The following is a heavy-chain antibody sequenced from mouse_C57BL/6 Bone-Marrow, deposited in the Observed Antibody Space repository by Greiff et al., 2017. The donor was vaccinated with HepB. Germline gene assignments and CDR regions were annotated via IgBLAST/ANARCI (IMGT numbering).Heavy chain of an antibody. V-gene: IGHV1-55*01. J-gene: IGHJ1*03. D-gene: IGHD1-1*01. CDR3: ARGNYYGSSYLYWYFDV. Sequence: QVHVKQPGAELVKPGASVKMSCKASGYTFTSYWITWVKQRPGQGLEWIGDIYPGSGSTNYNEKFKSKATLTVDTSSSTAYMQLSSLTSEDSAVYYCARGNYYGSSYLYWYFDVWGTGTTVTVSS. CDR1: GYTFTSYW. CDR2: IYPGSGST.